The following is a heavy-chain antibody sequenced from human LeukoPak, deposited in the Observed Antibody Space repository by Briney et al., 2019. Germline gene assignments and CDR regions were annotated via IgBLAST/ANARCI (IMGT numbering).Heavy chain of an antibody. Sequence: ASVKVSCKASGYTFTGYYVHWVRQAPGQGLEWMGWINPNSGGTNYAQKFQGRVTMTRDTSISTAYMELSRLRSDDTAVYYCARGRTYYDSSGPVDYWGQGTLVTVSS. CDR1: GYTFTGYY. V-gene: IGHV1-2*02. CDR2: INPNSGGT. D-gene: IGHD3-22*01. J-gene: IGHJ4*02. CDR3: ARGRTYYDSSGPVDY.